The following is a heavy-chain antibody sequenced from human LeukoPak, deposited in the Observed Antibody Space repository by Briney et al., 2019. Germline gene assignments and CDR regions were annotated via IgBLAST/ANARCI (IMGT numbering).Heavy chain of an antibody. CDR2: ISYDGSNK. CDR3: AKDRRVLGYYFDY. CDR1: GFTFSSYG. V-gene: IGHV3-30*18. J-gene: IGHJ4*02. D-gene: IGHD2-21*01. Sequence: GRSLRLSCAASGFTFSSYGMHWVRQAPGKGLEWVAVISYDGSNKYYADSVKGRFTISRDNSKNTLYLQMNSLRAGDTAVYYCAKDRRVLGYYFDYWGQGTLVTVSS.